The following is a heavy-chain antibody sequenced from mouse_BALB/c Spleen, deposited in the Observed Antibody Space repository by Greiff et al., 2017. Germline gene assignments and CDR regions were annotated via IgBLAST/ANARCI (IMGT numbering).Heavy chain of an antibody. CDR3: ARVPLGLYYFDY. J-gene: IGHJ2*01. D-gene: IGHD4-1*01. V-gene: IGHV5-6-3*01. Sequence: VQLKESGGGLVQPGGSLKLSCAASGFTFSSYGMSWVRQTPDKRLELVATINSNGGSTYYPDSVKGRFTISRDNAKNTLYLQMSSLKSEDTAMYYCARVPLGLYYFDYWGQGTTLTVSS. CDR1: GFTFSSYG. CDR2: INSNGGST.